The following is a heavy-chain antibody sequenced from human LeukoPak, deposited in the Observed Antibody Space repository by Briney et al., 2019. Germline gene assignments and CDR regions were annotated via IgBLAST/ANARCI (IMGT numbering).Heavy chain of an antibody. CDR3: ARDSGVLRSGAALGHYYYMDV. J-gene: IGHJ6*03. Sequence: SVKVSCKASGGTFSSYAISWVRQAPGQGLEWMGGIIPIFGTANYAQKFQGRVTITTDESTSTAYMELSSLRSEDTAVYHCARDSGVLRSGAALGHYYYMDVWGKGTTVTVSS. CDR1: GGTFSSYA. D-gene: IGHD3-16*01. V-gene: IGHV1-69*05. CDR2: IIPIFGTA.